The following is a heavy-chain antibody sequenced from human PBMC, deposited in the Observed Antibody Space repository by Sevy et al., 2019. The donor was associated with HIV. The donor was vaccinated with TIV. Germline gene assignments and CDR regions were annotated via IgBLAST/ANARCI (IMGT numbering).Heavy chain of an antibody. CDR3: ANSLDYDSSGTFDY. Sequence: GGSLRLSYAASGFTFDDYAMHWVRQAPGKGLEWVSGISWNSGSIGYADSVKGRFTISRDNAKNSLYLQMNSLRAEDTALYYCANSLDYDSSGTFDYWGQGTLVTVSS. CDR2: ISWNSGSI. D-gene: IGHD3-22*01. V-gene: IGHV3-9*01. CDR1: GFTFDDYA. J-gene: IGHJ4*02.